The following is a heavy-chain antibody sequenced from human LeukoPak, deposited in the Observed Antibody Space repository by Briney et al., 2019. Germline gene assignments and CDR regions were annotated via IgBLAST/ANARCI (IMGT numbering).Heavy chain of an antibody. D-gene: IGHD3-3*01. CDR3: ARAISNDFWREVDY. CDR2: IYYSGST. J-gene: IGHJ4*02. CDR1: GGSISSYY. V-gene: IGHV4-59*01. Sequence: PSETLSLTCTVSGGSISSYYWSWIRQPPGKGLEWIGYIYYSGSTNYNPSLKSRVTISVDTSKNQFSLKLSSVTAADTAVYYCARAISNDFWREVDYWGQGTLVTVSS.